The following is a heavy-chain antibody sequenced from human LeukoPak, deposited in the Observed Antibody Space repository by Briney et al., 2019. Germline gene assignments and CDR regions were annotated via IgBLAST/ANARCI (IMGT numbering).Heavy chain of an antibody. V-gene: IGHV3-30*18. CDR3: AKDPLPRGIEY. Sequence: QPGGSLRLSCAASGFTFSSYGMHWVRQAPGKGLEWVAVISYDGSNTYYADSVKGRFTISRDNSKNTLYLQMNSLRAEDTALYYCAKDPLPRGIEYWGQGTLVTVSS. CDR1: GFTFSSYG. CDR2: ISYDGSNT. D-gene: IGHD6-13*01. J-gene: IGHJ4*02.